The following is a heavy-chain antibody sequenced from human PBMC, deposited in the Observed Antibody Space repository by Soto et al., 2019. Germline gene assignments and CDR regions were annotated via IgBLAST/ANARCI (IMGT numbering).Heavy chain of an antibody. J-gene: IGHJ5*02. V-gene: IGHV4-31*03. CDR1: GGSISSGGYY. CDR2: IYYIGST. CDR3: ARSLFP. Sequence: QVQLQESGPGLVKPSQTLSLTCTVSGGSISSGGYYWNWIRQQPGKGLEWIGYIYYIGSTYYNPSLKSRVTIAIDTSKNEFTLRLRSVTAADTDVYYCARSLFPWGQGPLVTVSS. D-gene: IGHD3-16*01.